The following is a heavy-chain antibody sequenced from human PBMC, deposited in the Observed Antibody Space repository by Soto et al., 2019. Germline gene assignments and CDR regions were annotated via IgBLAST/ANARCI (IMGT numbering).Heavy chain of an antibody. J-gene: IGHJ5*02. CDR2: IYYSGST. D-gene: IGHD2-2*01. CDR3: ARRGYHCSSTSCYDWFDP. V-gene: IGHV4-31*03. Sequence: SETLSLTCTVSGGSISSGGYYWSWIRQHPGKGLEWIGYIYYSGSTYYNPSLKSRVTISVDTSKNQFSLKLSSVTAADTAVYYCARRGYHCSSTSCYDWFDPWGQGTLVTVSS. CDR1: GGSISSGGYY.